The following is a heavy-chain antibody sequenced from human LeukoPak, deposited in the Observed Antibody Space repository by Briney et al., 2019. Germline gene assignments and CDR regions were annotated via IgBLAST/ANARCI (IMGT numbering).Heavy chain of an antibody. CDR3: ARGFTAASD. CDR2: FYYTGTT. Sequence: TSETLSLTCTVSGGSISSGTYYWGWIRQPPGEGLEWIGSFYYTGTTYYNPSLKSRVTISLDTSNNQFSLILSSVTAADTAIYYCARGFTAASDWGQGTLVTVSS. D-gene: IGHD6-13*01. J-gene: IGHJ4*02. CDR1: GGSISSGTYY. V-gene: IGHV4-39*07.